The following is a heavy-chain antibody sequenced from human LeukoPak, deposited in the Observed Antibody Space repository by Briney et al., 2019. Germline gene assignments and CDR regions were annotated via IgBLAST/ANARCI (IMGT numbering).Heavy chain of an antibody. J-gene: IGHJ5*02. CDR1: GSTFSSYS. V-gene: IGHV3-21*01. Sequence: GGSQRLSCAASGSTFSSYSMNWVRQAPGKGLEWVSSVSSSSSYIYYADSVKGRFTISRDNAKNSLYLQMNSLRAEDTAVYYCARDSGELSGEFDNWGQGTLVTVSS. CDR2: VSSSSSYI. D-gene: IGHD1-26*01. CDR3: ARDSGELSGEFDN.